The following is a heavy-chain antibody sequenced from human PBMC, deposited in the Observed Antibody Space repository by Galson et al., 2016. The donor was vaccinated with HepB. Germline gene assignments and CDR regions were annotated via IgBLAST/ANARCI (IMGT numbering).Heavy chain of an antibody. CDR3: ACGSILRFLEWLPHFDS. V-gene: IGHV4-59*01. D-gene: IGHD3-3*01. CDR2: IYYSGST. J-gene: IGHJ4*02. Sequence: SETMSLTCTVSGGSISSYYWSWIRQPPGKGMEWNGYIYYSGSTNYNSSLKSRVTISMDTSKNQFSLKLNSVTAADTAVYYCACGSILRFLEWLPHFDSWGQGTLVTVSS. CDR1: GGSISSYY.